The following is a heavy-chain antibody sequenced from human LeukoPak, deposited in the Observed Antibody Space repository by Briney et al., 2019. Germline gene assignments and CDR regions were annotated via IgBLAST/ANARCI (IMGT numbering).Heavy chain of an antibody. Sequence: PGGSLRLSCAASGFTFSSYAMSWVRQAPGKGLEWVSAISGSGGSTYYADSVKGRFTISRDNSKNTLYLQMNSLRAEDTAVYYCARDGTTTVTPIYGMDVWGQGTTVTVSS. CDR2: ISGSGGST. V-gene: IGHV3-23*01. CDR3: ARDGTTTVTPIYGMDV. J-gene: IGHJ6*02. CDR1: GFTFSSYA. D-gene: IGHD4-17*01.